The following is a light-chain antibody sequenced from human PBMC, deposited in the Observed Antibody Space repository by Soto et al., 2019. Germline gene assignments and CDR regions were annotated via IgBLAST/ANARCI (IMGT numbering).Light chain of an antibody. V-gene: IGKV2-30*02. CDR3: LQGTHWPWT. CDR1: QSLVHSDGNTY. Sequence: DVVMTQSPLSLPVTLGQPASISCRSSQSLVHSDGNTYLNWFQQRPGQSPRRLIYRVSSRDSGVPDRFGGSGSGTDFTLNISRVEAEDVGVYYCLQGTHWPWTFGQGTKVEIE. J-gene: IGKJ1*01. CDR2: RVS.